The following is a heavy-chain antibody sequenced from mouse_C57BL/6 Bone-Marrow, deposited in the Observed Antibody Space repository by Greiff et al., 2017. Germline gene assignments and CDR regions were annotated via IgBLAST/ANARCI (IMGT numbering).Heavy chain of an antibody. J-gene: IGHJ1*03. Sequence: QVQLKQSGAELARPGASVKLSCTASGYTFTSYGISWVKQRTGQGLEWIGEIYPRGGNTYYNEKFKGKATVTADKSCSTAYMELRSLTSEDSAVYFGASLALCYFDVWGTGTTVTVSS. D-gene: IGHD6-1*01. CDR1: GYTFTSYG. V-gene: IGHV1-81*01. CDR2: IYPRGGNT. CDR3: ASLALCYFDV.